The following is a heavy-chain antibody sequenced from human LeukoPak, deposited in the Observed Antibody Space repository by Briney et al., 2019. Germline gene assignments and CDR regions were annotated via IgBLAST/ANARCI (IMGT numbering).Heavy chain of an antibody. Sequence: SETLSLTCAVYGGSFSDYYWNWIRQPPGKGLEWIGEINHSGSTNYNPSLKSRVTMSVDTFKNQFSLKLSSVTAADTAVYYCARDYDGGSYTFDYWGQGTLVTVSS. V-gene: IGHV4-34*01. CDR3: ARDYDGGSYTFDY. D-gene: IGHD1-26*01. CDR2: INHSGST. J-gene: IGHJ4*02. CDR1: GGSFSDYY.